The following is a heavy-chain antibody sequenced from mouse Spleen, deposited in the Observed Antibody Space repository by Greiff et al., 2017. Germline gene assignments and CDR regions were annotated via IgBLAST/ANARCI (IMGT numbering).Heavy chain of an antibody. V-gene: IGHV5-12*02. CDR3: ARHSGNYGDYAMDY. CDR1: GFTFSDYY. D-gene: IGHD2-1*01. Sequence: EVQLVESGGGLVQPGGSLKLSCATSGFTFSDYYMYWVRQTPEKRLEWVAYISNGGGSTYYPDTVKGRFTISRDNAKNTLYLQMSRLKSEDTAMYYCARHSGNYGDYAMDYWGQGTSVTVSS. J-gene: IGHJ4*01. CDR2: ISNGGGST.